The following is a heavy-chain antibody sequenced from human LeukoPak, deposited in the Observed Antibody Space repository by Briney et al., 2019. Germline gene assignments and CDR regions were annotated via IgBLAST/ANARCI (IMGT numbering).Heavy chain of an antibody. V-gene: IGHV3-23*01. CDR3: AKGPHVYCSSTSCYVDYFDY. CDR2: ISGGGGST. J-gene: IGHJ4*02. Sequence: PGGSLRLSCAASGFTFSSYGMHWVRQAPGKGLEWVSAISGGGGSTYYADSVKGRFTISRDNSKNTLYLQMNSLRAEDTAVYYCAKGPHVYCSSTSCYVDYFDYWGQGTLVTVSS. CDR1: GFTFSSYG. D-gene: IGHD2-2*01.